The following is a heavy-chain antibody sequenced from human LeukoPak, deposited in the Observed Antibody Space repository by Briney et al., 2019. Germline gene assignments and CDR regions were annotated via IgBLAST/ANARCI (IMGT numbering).Heavy chain of an antibody. V-gene: IGHV4-59*01. CDR1: GGSIRSYY. D-gene: IGHD3-10*01. CDR3: AGRQEYYGSGSEFDY. CDR2: IYYSGST. J-gene: IGHJ4*02. Sequence: ETLSLPCPVSGGSIRSYYWSWIRQPPGTGLEWIGYIYYSGSTNYNPSLKSRVTISVDTSKNQFSLKLSSVTAADTAVYYCAGRQEYYGSGSEFDYWGQGTLVTVSS.